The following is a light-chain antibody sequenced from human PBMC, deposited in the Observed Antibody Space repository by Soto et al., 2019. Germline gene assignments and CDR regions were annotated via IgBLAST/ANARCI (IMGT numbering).Light chain of an antibody. CDR1: QSVTNSF. CDR3: QQYVSSPWA. Sequence: EIVLAQSPGTLSLSPWERATLSCRASQSVTNSFLAWYQQKPGQAPRLLIYGASRRATGIPDRFTGSGSGTDFTLTISRLEPEDFAVYYCQQYVSSPWAFGQGTKVEI. J-gene: IGKJ1*01. V-gene: IGKV3-20*01. CDR2: GAS.